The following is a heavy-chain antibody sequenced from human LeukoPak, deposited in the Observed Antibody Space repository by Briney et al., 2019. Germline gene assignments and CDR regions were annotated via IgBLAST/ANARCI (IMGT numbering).Heavy chain of an antibody. CDR1: GYTFTSYD. D-gene: IGHD3-16*01. CDR2: MNPNSGNK. V-gene: IGHV1-8*01. J-gene: IGHJ6*03. Sequence: ASVKVSCKASGYTFTSYDIKWVRQATGQGLEWMGWMNPNSGNKVYAHKFQGRGTMTRNTSISTAYMELSSLRSEDTAVYYCARGGGYVQSYYYYMDVWGKGTTVTVSS. CDR3: ARGGGYVQSYYYYMDV.